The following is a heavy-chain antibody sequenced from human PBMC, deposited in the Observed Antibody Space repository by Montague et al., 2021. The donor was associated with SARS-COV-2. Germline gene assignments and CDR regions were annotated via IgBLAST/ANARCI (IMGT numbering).Heavy chain of an antibody. Sequence: SLRLSCAASGFTFTSYSMHWVRQAPGKGLEWLAIVSFNGAKQYYADSVNGRFTISRDNSKNTLFLQMNNLRAEDTAVYYCAKHGPYTFDYWGQGTLVTVSS. CDR3: AKHGPYTFDY. D-gene: IGHD2-2*02. CDR1: GFTFTSYS. CDR2: VSFNGAKQ. V-gene: IGHV3-30*04. J-gene: IGHJ4*02.